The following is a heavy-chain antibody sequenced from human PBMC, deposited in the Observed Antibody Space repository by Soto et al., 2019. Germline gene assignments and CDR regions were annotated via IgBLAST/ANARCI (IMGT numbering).Heavy chain of an antibody. J-gene: IGHJ4*02. CDR1: GYTFTSYG. CDR2: ISAYNGNT. D-gene: IGHD6-25*01. Sequence: QVQLVQSGPEVKKPGASVKVSCKASGYTFTSYGISWVRQAPGQGLEWMGWISAYNGNTNYAQKLQRRVTRTTDAATSTAYMELRGLTSDYTAVYYWARYRSGNPGYWGPATLVTVSS. V-gene: IGHV1-18*01. CDR3: ARYRSGNPGY.